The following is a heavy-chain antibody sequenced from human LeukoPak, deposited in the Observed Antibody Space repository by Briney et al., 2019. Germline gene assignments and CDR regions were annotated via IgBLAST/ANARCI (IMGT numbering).Heavy chain of an antibody. CDR1: GGSFSGYY. CDR3: ARALSGGPDY. V-gene: IGHV4-34*01. D-gene: IGHD4-23*01. CDR2: INHSGST. J-gene: IGHJ4*02. Sequence: SETLSLTCAVYGGSFSGYYWSCLRQPPGKGLEWIGEINHSGSTNYNPSLKSRVTISVDTSKNQFSLKLSSVTAADTAVYYGARALSGGPDYWGQGTLVTVSS.